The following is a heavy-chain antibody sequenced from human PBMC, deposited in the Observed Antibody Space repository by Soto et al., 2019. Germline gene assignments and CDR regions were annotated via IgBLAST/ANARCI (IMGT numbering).Heavy chain of an antibody. CDR1: GFTFSRNW. CDR3: AREDYYDSSGYQYGMDV. J-gene: IGHJ6*02. CDR2: IKQDGTEK. Sequence: GGSLRLSCAASGFTFSRNWMSWVRQAPGKGLEWVANIKQDGTEKYCVDSVKGRFTISRDNAKNSLYLQMNSLRDEDTAVYYCAREDYYDSSGYQYGMDVWGQGTTVTVSS. D-gene: IGHD3-22*01. V-gene: IGHV3-7*01.